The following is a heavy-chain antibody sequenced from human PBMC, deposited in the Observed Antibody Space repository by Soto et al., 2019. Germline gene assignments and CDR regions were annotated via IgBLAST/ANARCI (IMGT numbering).Heavy chain of an antibody. Sequence: ASVKVSCKASGYTFTSYCISWVRQAPGQGLERMGWISAYNGNTNYAQKLQGRVTMTTDTSTSTAYMELRSLRSDDTAVYYCARTEYCSGGSCSKPRPFDYWGQGTLVTVAS. D-gene: IGHD2-15*01. V-gene: IGHV1-18*01. CDR1: GYTFTSYC. J-gene: IGHJ4*02. CDR3: ARTEYCSGGSCSKPRPFDY. CDR2: ISAYNGNT.